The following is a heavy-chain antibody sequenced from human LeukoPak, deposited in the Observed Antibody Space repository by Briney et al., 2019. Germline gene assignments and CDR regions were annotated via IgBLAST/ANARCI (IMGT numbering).Heavy chain of an antibody. CDR3: ARVSSLWFGEVNWFDP. J-gene: IGHJ5*02. D-gene: IGHD3-10*01. Sequence: PSETLSLTCTVSGVSISSGGYYWRWIRQHPGKGLEWIGYIYYSGSTYYNPSLKSRVTISVDTSKNQFSLKLSSVTAADTAVYYCARVSSLWFGEVNWFDPWGQGTLVTVSS. CDR2: IYYSGST. V-gene: IGHV4-31*03. CDR1: GVSISSGGYY.